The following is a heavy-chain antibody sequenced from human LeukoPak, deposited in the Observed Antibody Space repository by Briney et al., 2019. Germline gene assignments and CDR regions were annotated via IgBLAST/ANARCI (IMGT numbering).Heavy chain of an antibody. CDR2: IYYSGST. V-gene: IGHV4-59*08. Sequence: NPSETLSLTCTVSGGSISDSYWGWIGHPPGKGLEWIGYIYYSGSTKYNPSLMSRVTISIDTSKNQFSLKLSSVSAADSAVYYCARRIQENRMTTANNWFDPWGQGTLVTVSS. D-gene: IGHD4-17*01. CDR1: GGSISDSY. J-gene: IGHJ5*02. CDR3: ARRIQENRMTTANNWFDP.